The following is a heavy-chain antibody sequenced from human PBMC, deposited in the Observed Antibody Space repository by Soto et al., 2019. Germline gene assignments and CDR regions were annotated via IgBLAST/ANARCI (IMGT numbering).Heavy chain of an antibody. Sequence: QVQLQESGPGLVKPSQTLSLTCTVSGGSISSGDYYWSWIRQPPGKGLEWIGYIYYSGSTYYNPSLTSRVTISVDTSKTQFSLKLSSVTAADTAVYYCARGAEMATIGVDYWGQGTLVTVSS. CDR2: IYYSGST. J-gene: IGHJ4*02. CDR1: GGSISSGDYY. CDR3: ARGAEMATIGVDY. V-gene: IGHV4-30-4*01. D-gene: IGHD5-12*01.